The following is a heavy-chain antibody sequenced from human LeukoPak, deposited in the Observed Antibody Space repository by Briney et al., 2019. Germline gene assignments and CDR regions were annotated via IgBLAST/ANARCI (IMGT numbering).Heavy chain of an antibody. D-gene: IGHD5-12*01. J-gene: IGHJ5*02. Sequence: SCKASGGTFSSYSMNWVRQAPGKGLEWVSSISSSSSYIYYADSVKGRFTISRDNAKNSLYLQMNSLRAEDTAVYYCARESGVVATAFNWFDPWGQGTLGTVSS. V-gene: IGHV3-21*01. CDR2: ISSSSSYI. CDR1: GGTFSSYS. CDR3: ARESGVVATAFNWFDP.